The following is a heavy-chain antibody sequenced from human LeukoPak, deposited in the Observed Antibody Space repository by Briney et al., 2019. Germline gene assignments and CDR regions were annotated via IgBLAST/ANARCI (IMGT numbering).Heavy chain of an antibody. CDR1: GGSISSYY. V-gene: IGHV4-4*07. D-gene: IGHD2-15*01. Sequence: SETLSLTCSVSGGSISSYYWNWIRQPAGKGLEWIGRVFNTGTTNYNPSLKSRVTMSLDTSKSQFSLSLSSVTAADTAIYWCAKSGVFYFGMDIWGQGTTVTVSS. J-gene: IGHJ6*02. CDR3: AKSGVFYFGMDI. CDR2: VFNTGTT.